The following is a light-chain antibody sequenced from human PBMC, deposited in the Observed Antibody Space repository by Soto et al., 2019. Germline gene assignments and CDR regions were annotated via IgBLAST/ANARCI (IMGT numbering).Light chain of an antibody. CDR1: QSVSSSY. V-gene: IGKV3-20*01. J-gene: IGKJ3*01. CDR2: GAS. Sequence: EIVLTQSPGTLSLSPGERATLSCRASQSVSSSYLAWYQQKPGQAPRLLIYGASSRATGIPDRFSGSGSGTDFTLTISRLEPEDFAVYYCQQYGRSPLGTFGPGTKVDIK. CDR3: QQYGRSPLGT.